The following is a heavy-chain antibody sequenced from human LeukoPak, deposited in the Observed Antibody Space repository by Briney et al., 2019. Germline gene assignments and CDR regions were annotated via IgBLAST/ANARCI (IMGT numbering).Heavy chain of an antibody. CDR1: GYSFTSYW. CDR3: ARQARSSRERINWFDP. CDR2: IYPGDSDT. V-gene: IGHV5-51*01. J-gene: IGHJ5*02. Sequence: GESLKISCKGSGYSFTSYWIGWVRQMPGKGLEWMGIIYPGDSDTRYSPSFQGQVTISADKSISTAYLQWNSLKASDTAMYYCARQARSSRERINWFDPWGQGTLVTASS. D-gene: IGHD6-13*01.